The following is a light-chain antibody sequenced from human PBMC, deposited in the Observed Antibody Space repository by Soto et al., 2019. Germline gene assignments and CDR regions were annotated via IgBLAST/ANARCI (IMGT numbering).Light chain of an antibody. CDR1: QGITTY. J-gene: IGKJ1*01. CDR2: AAS. Sequence: AIQMTQSPSSLSASVGDGVTITCRASQGITTYLSWYQQRPGKAPKLLIYAASSLQSGVPSRFRGGGSGTVFTLTIGSLQPEDFVTYYCLQDHSYPWTFGQGTKVELK. CDR3: LQDHSYPWT. V-gene: IGKV1-6*01.